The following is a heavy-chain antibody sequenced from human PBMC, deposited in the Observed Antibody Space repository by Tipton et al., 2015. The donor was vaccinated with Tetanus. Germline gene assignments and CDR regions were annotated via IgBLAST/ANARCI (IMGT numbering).Heavy chain of an antibody. CDR2: VYYSGRT. Sequence: TLSLTCNVSGGSINTGDYYWSWIRQSPGKGLEWIGHVYYSGRTYYNPPLKSRVTISADMSKNQFSLKLTSVTAADTATYYCARMGFTYAQVVYWSQGALVTAAS. CDR3: ARMGFTYAQVVY. V-gene: IGHV4-30-4*01. D-gene: IGHD5-18*01. CDR1: GGSINTGDYY. J-gene: IGHJ4*02.